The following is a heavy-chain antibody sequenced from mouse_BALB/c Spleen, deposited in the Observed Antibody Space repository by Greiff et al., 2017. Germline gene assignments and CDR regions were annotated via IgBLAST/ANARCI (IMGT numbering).Heavy chain of an antibody. CDR1: GFTFTDYY. CDR2: IRNKANGYTT. V-gene: IGHV7-3*02. Sequence: DVKLVESGGGLVQPGGSLRLSCATSGFTFTDYYMSWVRQPPGKALEWLGFIRNKANGYTTEYSASVKGRFTISRDNSQSILYLQMNTLRAEDSATYYCAREGEFSTTKGFAYWGQGTLVTVSA. CDR3: AREGEFSTTKGFAY. D-gene: IGHD1-2*01. J-gene: IGHJ3*01.